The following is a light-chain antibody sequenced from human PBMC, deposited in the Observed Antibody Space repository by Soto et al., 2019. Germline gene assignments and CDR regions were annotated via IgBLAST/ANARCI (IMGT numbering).Light chain of an antibody. CDR2: EVT. CDR3: CSYAGMYVYV. J-gene: IGLJ1*01. CDR1: SRDVGGYDY. V-gene: IGLV2-11*01. Sequence: QSVLTQPRSVSGSPGQSVTISCTGTSRDVGGYDYVSWYQHHPGKAPQLIIYEVTKRPSGVPDRFSGSRSGNTASLTISGLQADDEADYYCCSYAGMYVYVFGIGAKLTVL.